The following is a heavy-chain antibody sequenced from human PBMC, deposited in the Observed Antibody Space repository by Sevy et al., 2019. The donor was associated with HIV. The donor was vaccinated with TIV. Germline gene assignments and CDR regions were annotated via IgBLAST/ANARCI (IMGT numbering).Heavy chain of an antibody. J-gene: IGHJ6*02. CDR3: ARDQQITIVGEITDYYFYYGMDV. CDR2: ISYDGNDK. D-gene: IGHD3-3*01. CDR1: GFTFSRFG. V-gene: IGHV3-30*04. Sequence: GGSLRLSCAVSGFTFSRFGMHWVRQAPGKGLEWVAGISYDGNDKHYAESVKGRFTISRDNSKNTLHLEMNSLRAEDTAVYYCARDQQITIVGEITDYYFYYGMDVWARGPRSPSP.